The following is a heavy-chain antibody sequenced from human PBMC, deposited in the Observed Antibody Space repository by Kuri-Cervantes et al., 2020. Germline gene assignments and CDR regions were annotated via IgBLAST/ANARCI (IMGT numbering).Heavy chain of an antibody. J-gene: IGHJ4*02. V-gene: IGHV3-7*01. CDR2: IKQDGSEK. CDR3: ARGYYAAIIGY. Sequence: GGSLRLSCAVSGGSISSGGYSWSWIRQPPGKGLEWVANIKQDGSEKYYVDSVKGRFTISRDNAKNSLYLQMDSLRAEDTAVYYCARGYYAAIIGYWGQGTLVTVSS. D-gene: IGHD3-22*01. CDR1: GGSISSGGYS.